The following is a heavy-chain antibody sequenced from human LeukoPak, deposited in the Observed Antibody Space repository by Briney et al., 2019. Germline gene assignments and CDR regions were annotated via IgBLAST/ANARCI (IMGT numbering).Heavy chain of an antibody. CDR3: ARGDDWIYARFDY. J-gene: IGHJ4*02. Sequence: SVKVSCKASGGTFSSYAISWVRQAPGQGLEWMGGIIPIFGTANYAQKLQGRVTITTDESTSTAYMELSSLRSEDTAVYYCARGDDWIYARFDYWGQGTLVTVSS. D-gene: IGHD1-7*01. V-gene: IGHV1-69*05. CDR2: IIPIFGTA. CDR1: GGTFSSYA.